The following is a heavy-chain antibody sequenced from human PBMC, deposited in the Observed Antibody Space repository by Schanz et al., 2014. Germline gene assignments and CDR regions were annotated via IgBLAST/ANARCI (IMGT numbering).Heavy chain of an antibody. Sequence: EVQLVESGGGLIHPGGSLRLSCAVSGFTVSTNYMTWVRQAPGKGLECVSVLYTGGSTFYAESVRGRFFISRDSSKNTLYLQMNSLIVEDTAVYYCAKEGTVVSGSPRDYWGRGTLVTVSS. V-gene: IGHV3-53*01. D-gene: IGHD3-10*01. CDR1: GFTVSTNY. CDR3: AKEGTVVSGSPRDY. CDR2: LYTGGST. J-gene: IGHJ4*02.